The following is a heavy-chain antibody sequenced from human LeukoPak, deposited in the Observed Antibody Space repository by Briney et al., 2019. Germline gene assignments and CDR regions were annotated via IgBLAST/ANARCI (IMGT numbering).Heavy chain of an antibody. CDR2: IYYSGST. V-gene: IGHV4-39*01. CDR3: ARRKIAVARTTPNNWFDP. CDR1: GGSISSSTYY. Sequence: SETLSLTCTVSGGSISSSTYYSGWIRQPPGKGLEWIGSIYYSGSTYYDPSLKSRFTISVETSKKQFSLSSVTAADTAVYYCARRKIAVARTTPNNWFDPWGQGTLVTVSS. J-gene: IGHJ5*02. D-gene: IGHD6-13*01.